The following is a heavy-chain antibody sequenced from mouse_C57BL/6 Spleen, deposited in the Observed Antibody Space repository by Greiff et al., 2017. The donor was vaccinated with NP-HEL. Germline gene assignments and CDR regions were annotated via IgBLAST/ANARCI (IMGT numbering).Heavy chain of an antibody. V-gene: IGHV1-55*01. J-gene: IGHJ4*01. CDR3: ARDYGRPLYAMDY. CDR2: IYPGGSS. D-gene: IGHD1-1*01. CDR1: GYTFTSYW. Sequence: QVQLQQPGAELVKPGASVKMSCKASGYTFTSYWITWVKQRPGQGLEWIGDIYPGGSSNYNEKFKSKATLTVDTSSSTAYMQLSSLTSEDSAVYYCARDYGRPLYAMDYWGQGTSVTVSS.